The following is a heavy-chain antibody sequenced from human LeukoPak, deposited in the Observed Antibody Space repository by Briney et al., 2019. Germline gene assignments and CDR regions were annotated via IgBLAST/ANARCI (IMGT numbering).Heavy chain of an antibody. CDR2: ISGGGIST. Sequence: GGSLRLSCAASGFTFSSYAMSWVRQAPGKGLEWVLSISGGGISTYYADSVKGRFTITRDNSKNTLYLQMNSLRAEDTAVYYCARDSVEMATPTGFDYWGQGTLVTVSS. J-gene: IGHJ4*02. D-gene: IGHD5-24*01. V-gene: IGHV3-23*01. CDR3: ARDSVEMATPTGFDY. CDR1: GFTFSSYA.